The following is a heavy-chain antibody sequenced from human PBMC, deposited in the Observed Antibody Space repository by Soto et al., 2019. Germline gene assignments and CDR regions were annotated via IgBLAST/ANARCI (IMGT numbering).Heavy chain of an antibody. D-gene: IGHD6-13*01. V-gene: IGHV6-1*01. CDR2: TYYRSEWYH. CDR3: ARAKAPLYSSSWYWFDP. J-gene: IGHJ5*02. CDR1: GDSVSSNSAT. Sequence: SQTLSLTCAISGDSVSSNSATWNWIRQSPSRGLEWLGRTYYRSEWYHEYEVSVKGRIVINPDTSKNQFSLHLNSVTAADTAVYYCARAKAPLYSSSWYWFDPWGQGTLVTVSS.